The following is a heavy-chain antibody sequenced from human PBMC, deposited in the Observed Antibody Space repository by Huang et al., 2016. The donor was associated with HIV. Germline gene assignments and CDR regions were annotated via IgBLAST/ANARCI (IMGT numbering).Heavy chain of an antibody. D-gene: IGHD6-19*01. CDR2: TKGHGLT. Sequence: QVQLVQSGAEVEKPGASVNLSCKASGFNFLTYALHWVRQAPGQRLEGLGWTKGHGLTKYSQKFQGRVTITRDRSASTVYVDFKSLTYEDTAVYYCARDKEAGTPFFDPWGQGTLVTVSS. J-gene: IGHJ5*02. V-gene: IGHV1-3*01. CDR3: ARDKEAGTPFFDP. CDR1: GFNFLTYA.